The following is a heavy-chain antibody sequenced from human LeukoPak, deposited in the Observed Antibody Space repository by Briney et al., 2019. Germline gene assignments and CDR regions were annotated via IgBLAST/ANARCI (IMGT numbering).Heavy chain of an antibody. V-gene: IGHV3-30*02. D-gene: IGHD2-15*01. Sequence: GGSLRLSCAASGFTFSSYEMNWVRQAPGKGLEWVAFIRYDGSNKYYADSVKGRFTISRDNSKNTLYLQMNSLRAEDTAVYYAYCSGGNVWGKGTTVTVSS. CDR2: IRYDGSNK. CDR1: GFTFSSYE. CDR3: YCSGGNV. J-gene: IGHJ6*04.